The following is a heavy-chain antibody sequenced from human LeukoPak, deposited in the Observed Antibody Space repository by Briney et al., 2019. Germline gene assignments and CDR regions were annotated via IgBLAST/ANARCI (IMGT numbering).Heavy chain of an antibody. Sequence: GGSLRLSCAASGFTFSNAWMSWVRQAPGKGLEWVGRIKSKTDGGTTDYAAPVKGRFTISRDDSKNTLYLQMNSLKTEDTAVYYCTRRYYDFWSGYFFFDYWGQGTLVTSPQ. CDR2: IKSKTDGGTT. J-gene: IGHJ4*02. D-gene: IGHD3-3*01. CDR3: TRRYYDFWSGYFFFDY. CDR1: GFTFSNAW. V-gene: IGHV3-15*01.